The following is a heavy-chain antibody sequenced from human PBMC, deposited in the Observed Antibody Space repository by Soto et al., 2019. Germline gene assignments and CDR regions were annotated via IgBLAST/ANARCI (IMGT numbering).Heavy chain of an antibody. CDR2: IYYSGST. D-gene: IGHD6-6*01. Sequence: SETLSLTCTVSGGSISSYYWSWIRQPPGKGLEWIGYIYYSGSTNYNPSLKSRVTISLDTSKNQFSLKLSSVTAADTAVYYCAREKIYSSSSDGYYYYMDVWGKGTTVTVSS. J-gene: IGHJ6*03. CDR1: GGSISSYY. CDR3: AREKIYSSSSDGYYYYMDV. V-gene: IGHV4-59*01.